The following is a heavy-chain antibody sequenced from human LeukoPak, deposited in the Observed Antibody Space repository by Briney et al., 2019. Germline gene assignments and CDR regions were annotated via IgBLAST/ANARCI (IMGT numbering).Heavy chain of an antibody. V-gene: IGHV3-30-3*01. CDR2: ISFDGGNK. D-gene: IGHD1-26*01. CDR1: GFTFNNYA. Sequence: PGGSLRLSCAASGFTFNNYAIHWVRQAPGKGLEGLAIISFDGGNKYYADSVKARFTISRDNSKNTLYLQMNSLRAEDTAVYYCARDGIVGTPLFKFDYWGQGTLVTVSS. J-gene: IGHJ4*02. CDR3: ARDGIVGTPLFKFDY.